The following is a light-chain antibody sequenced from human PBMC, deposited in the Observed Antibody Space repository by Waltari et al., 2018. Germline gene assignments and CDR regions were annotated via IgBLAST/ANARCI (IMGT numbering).Light chain of an antibody. CDR2: GNH. CDR1: RSNLGSNF. J-gene: IGLJ1*01. V-gene: IGLV1-47*01. Sequence: QSVLTQPPSASATPGQRVTISCSGSRSNLGSNFLYWYQQLPGTPPKPLISGNHERPPRVPDRFSASKYGTSASLVISELRSEDEGIYYCASWDESHYVFGPGTTVTVL. CDR3: ASWDESHYV.